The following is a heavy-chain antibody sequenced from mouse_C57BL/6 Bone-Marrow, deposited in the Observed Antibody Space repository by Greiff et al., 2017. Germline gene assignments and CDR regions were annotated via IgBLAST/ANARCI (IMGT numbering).Heavy chain of an antibody. CDR2: SRNKANDYTT. CDR3: ARDAYYRGSVAY. V-gene: IGHV7-1*01. D-gene: IGHD2-14*01. Sequence: DVMLVESGGGLVQSGRSLRLSCATSGFTFSDFYMEWVRQAPGKGLEWIAASRNKANDYTTEYSASVKGRFIVSRDTSQSLLYLQMNALRAEDTAIYYCARDAYYRGSVAYWGQGTLVTVSA. CDR1: GFTFSDFY. J-gene: IGHJ3*01.